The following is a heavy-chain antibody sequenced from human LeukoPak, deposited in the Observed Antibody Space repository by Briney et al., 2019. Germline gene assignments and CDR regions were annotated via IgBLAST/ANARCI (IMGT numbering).Heavy chain of an antibody. Sequence: ASVKVSCKASGYTFTSYQMHWVRQAPGQGLEWMGIINPSGGITTYPQKFQGRVTMTRDMSTSTVYMELSSLRSEDTAVYYCARAMSIAARLQTIFDYWGQGTLVTVSS. CDR1: GYTFTSYQ. J-gene: IGHJ4*02. CDR2: INPSGGIT. D-gene: IGHD6-6*01. CDR3: ARAMSIAARLQTIFDY. V-gene: IGHV1-46*01.